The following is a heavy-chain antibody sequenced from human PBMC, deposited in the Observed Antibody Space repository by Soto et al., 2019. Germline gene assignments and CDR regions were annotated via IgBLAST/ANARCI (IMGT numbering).Heavy chain of an antibody. CDR1: GYTFTRNY. V-gene: IGHV1-46*01. CDR2: INPSAGGT. D-gene: IGHD2-8*01. Sequence: QVQLVQSGAEVKKPGASVKVSCKASGYTFTRNYIHWVRQAPGQGLEWMGIINPSAGGTSYAQKFQGRVTMTRDTSTSTVYMELSSLRSEDTAIYYCAREMATMGLDYWGQGTLVTVSS. CDR3: AREMATMGLDY. J-gene: IGHJ4*02.